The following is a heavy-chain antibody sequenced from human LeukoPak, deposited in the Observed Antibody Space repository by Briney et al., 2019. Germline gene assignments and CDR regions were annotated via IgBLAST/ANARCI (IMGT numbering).Heavy chain of an antibody. CDR2: ISSSSSYI. CDR1: GFTFSSYS. Sequence: GGSLRLSCAASGFTFSSYSMNWVRQAPGKGLEWVSSISSSSSYIYYADSVKGRFTISRDNAKDSLYLRMNSLRAEDTAVYYCAREYTAMVRRVYYYYGMDVWGQGTTVTVSS. J-gene: IGHJ6*02. D-gene: IGHD5-18*01. V-gene: IGHV3-21*01. CDR3: AREYTAMVRRVYYYYGMDV.